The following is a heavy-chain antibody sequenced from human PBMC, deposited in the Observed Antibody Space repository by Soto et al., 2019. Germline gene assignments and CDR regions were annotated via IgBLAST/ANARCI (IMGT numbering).Heavy chain of an antibody. D-gene: IGHD4-17*01. Sequence: LRLSCAASGFTFSSYGMHWVRQAPGKGLEWVAVISYDGSNKYYADSVKGRFTISRDNSKNTLYLQMNSLRAEDTAVYYCAKNSENFGDSKYDYWGQGTLVTVSS. V-gene: IGHV3-30*18. J-gene: IGHJ4*02. CDR1: GFTFSSYG. CDR3: AKNSENFGDSKYDY. CDR2: ISYDGSNK.